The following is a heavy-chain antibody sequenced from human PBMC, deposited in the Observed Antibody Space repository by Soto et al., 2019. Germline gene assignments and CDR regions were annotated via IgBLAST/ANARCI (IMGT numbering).Heavy chain of an antibody. CDR3: ARAPNYYDSSGYHY. CDR2: ISYDGSNK. J-gene: IGHJ4*02. Sequence: HPGGSLRLSCAASGFTFSSYAMHWVRQAPGKGLEWVAVISYDGSNKYYADYVKGRFTISRDNSKNTLYLQMNSLRAEDTAVYYCARAPNYYDSSGYHYWGQGTLVTVSS. CDR1: GFTFSSYA. V-gene: IGHV3-30-3*01. D-gene: IGHD3-22*01.